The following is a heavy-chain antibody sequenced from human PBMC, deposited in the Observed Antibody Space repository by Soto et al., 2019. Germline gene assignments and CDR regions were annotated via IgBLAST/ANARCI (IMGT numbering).Heavy chain of an antibody. CDR1: WGSFSGYY. J-gene: IGHJ6*02. Sequence: SETLSLTCAVYWGSFSGYYWSCIRQPAGKGLEWIVEINHSGSSNYNPSLKSRVTISVDTSKNQFSLKLSSVTAADTAVYYWARDVGYCSSTSCYSYYCYGMEVWGQGTTVTVSS. CDR3: ARDVGYCSSTSCYSYYCYGMEV. CDR2: INHSGSS. V-gene: IGHV4-34*01. D-gene: IGHD2-2*03.